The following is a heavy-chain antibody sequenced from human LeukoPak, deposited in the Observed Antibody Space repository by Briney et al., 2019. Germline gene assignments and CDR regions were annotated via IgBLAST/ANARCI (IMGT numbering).Heavy chain of an antibody. CDR2: IIPILGIA. CDR1: GGTFSSYA. J-gene: IGHJ6*02. Sequence: ASVKVSCKASGGTFSSYAISWLRQAPGQGLEWMGRIIPILGIANYAQKFQGRVTITADKSTSTAYMELSSLRSEDTAVYYCASTLETSGWYYYYYGMDVWGQGTTVTVSS. D-gene: IGHD6-19*01. V-gene: IGHV1-69*04. CDR3: ASTLETSGWYYYYYGMDV.